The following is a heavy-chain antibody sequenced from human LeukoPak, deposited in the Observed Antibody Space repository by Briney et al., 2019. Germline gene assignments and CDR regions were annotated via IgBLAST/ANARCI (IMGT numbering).Heavy chain of an antibody. J-gene: IGHJ3*02. CDR3: ARELKQLAPDAFDI. V-gene: IGHV3-21*01. CDR1: GFTFSSYS. CDR2: ISSSSSYI. D-gene: IGHD6-13*01. Sequence: GGSLRLSCAASGFTFSSYSMNWVRQAPGKGLEWVSSISSSSSYIYYADSVKGRFTISRDNAKNSLYLQMNSLRAEDTAVYYCARELKQLAPDAFDIWGQGTMVTVSS.